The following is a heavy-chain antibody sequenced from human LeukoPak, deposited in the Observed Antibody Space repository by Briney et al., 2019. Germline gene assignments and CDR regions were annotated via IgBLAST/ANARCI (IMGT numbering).Heavy chain of an antibody. J-gene: IGHJ4*02. CDR3: AKDLGWLGEGATMDY. V-gene: IGHV3-23*01. CDR2: ISGSGDST. Sequence: GGSLRLSCAASGFTFSNHAMSWVRQAPEKGLEWVSGISGSGDSTNYAGSVEGRFTISRDNSKNTLYLQMNNLRADDTAVYYCAKDLGWLGEGATMDYWGQGTLVTVSS. CDR1: GFTFSNHA. D-gene: IGHD1-26*01.